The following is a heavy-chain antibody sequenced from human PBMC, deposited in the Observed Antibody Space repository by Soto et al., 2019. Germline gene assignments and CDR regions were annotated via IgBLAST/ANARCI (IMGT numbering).Heavy chain of an antibody. J-gene: IGHJ5*02. Sequence: SETLSLTCAVYGGSFRGYYWSWIRQPPGKGLEWIGEINHSGSTNYNPSHKSRVTISVDTSKNQFSLKLSSVTAADTAVYYCARGRRYDFWSGSPNWFDPWGQGTLVTVSS. D-gene: IGHD3-3*01. CDR1: GGSFRGYY. CDR2: INHSGST. V-gene: IGHV4-34*01. CDR3: ARGRRYDFWSGSPNWFDP.